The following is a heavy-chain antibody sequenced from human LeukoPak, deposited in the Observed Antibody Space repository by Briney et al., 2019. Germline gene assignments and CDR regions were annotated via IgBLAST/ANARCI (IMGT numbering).Heavy chain of an antibody. CDR3: ARQVAGIGLYYFDY. CDR1: GGSIRSSAYY. CDR2: IYFSGNT. V-gene: IGHV4-39*01. J-gene: IGHJ4*02. Sequence: SETLSLTCTVSGGSIRSSAYYWGWIRQPPGKGLQWIGSIYFSGNTDYNPSLKSRVTISIDTSKNQFSLKLTSVTAADTAVYYCARQVAGIGLYYFDYWGQGTLVTVSS. D-gene: IGHD6-19*01.